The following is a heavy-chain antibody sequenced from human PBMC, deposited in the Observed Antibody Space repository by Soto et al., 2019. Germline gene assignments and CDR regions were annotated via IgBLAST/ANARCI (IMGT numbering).Heavy chain of an antibody. Sequence: ASVKVSCKASGGTFSSYAISWVRQAPGQGLEWMGGIIPIFGTANYAQKFQGRVTITADESTSTAYMELSSLRSEDTAVYYCAIRDVDTAQGPNDYWGQGTLVTVSS. CDR3: AIRDVDTAQGPNDY. V-gene: IGHV1-69*13. D-gene: IGHD5-18*01. CDR2: IIPIFGTA. CDR1: GGTFSSYA. J-gene: IGHJ4*02.